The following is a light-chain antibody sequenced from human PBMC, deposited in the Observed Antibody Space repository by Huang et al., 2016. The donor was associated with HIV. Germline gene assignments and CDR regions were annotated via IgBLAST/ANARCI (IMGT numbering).Light chain of an antibody. Sequence: DIQMTQSPSSLSASVGDRVKITCRASQAISYYLAWYQQKPGKSPKLLISGSSTLHSGVPSRFSGSGSGTDFALTISGLQPEDVATYFCQKYDMAPYTFGQGTKLDI. CDR3: QKYDMAPYT. CDR2: GSS. J-gene: IGKJ2*01. V-gene: IGKV1-27*01. CDR1: QAISYY.